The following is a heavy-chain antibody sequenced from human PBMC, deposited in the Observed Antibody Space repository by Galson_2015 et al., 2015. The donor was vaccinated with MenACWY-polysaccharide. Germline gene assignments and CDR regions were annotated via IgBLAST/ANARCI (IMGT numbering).Heavy chain of an antibody. CDR2: INHSGST. CDR3: ARGRGRRGGYNPWYFDL. CDR1: GGSFSGYY. Sequence: ETLSLTCAVYGGSFSGYYWSWIRQPPGRGLEWIGEINHSGSTNYNPSLKSRVTISVDTSKNQFSLKLSSVTAADTAVYYCARGRGRRGGYNPWYFDLWGRGTLVTVSS. D-gene: IGHD5-24*01. V-gene: IGHV4-34*01. J-gene: IGHJ2*01.